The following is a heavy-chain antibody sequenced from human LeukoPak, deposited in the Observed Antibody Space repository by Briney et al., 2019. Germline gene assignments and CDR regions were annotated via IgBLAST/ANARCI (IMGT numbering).Heavy chain of an antibody. J-gene: IGHJ3*02. Sequence: GGSLRLSCAASGFTFSSYAMHWVRQAPGKGLEWVAVISYDGSNKYYADSVKGRFTISRDNSKNTLYLQMNSLRAEDTAVYYCARTAAGPRSAFDIWGQGTMVTVSS. D-gene: IGHD6-13*01. CDR2: ISYDGSNK. CDR3: ARTAAGPRSAFDI. CDR1: GFTFSSYA. V-gene: IGHV3-30-3*01.